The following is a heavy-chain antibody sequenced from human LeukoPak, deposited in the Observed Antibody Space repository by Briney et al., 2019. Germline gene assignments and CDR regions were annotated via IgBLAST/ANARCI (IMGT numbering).Heavy chain of an antibody. V-gene: IGHV4-39*07. CDR2: IYNTGRT. J-gene: IGHJ3*01. CDR3: VREAATDYYDSSGYYRQTEVFDA. CDR1: GASINSSPYY. D-gene: IGHD3-22*01. Sequence: SETLSLTCTVSGASINSSPYYWAWIRQPPGKGLEWIGNIYNTGRTNYNPSLKSRVTISVDTSKNQFSLKLRSVTAADTAVYYCVREAATDYYDSSGYYRQTEVFDAWGQGTMVTVSS.